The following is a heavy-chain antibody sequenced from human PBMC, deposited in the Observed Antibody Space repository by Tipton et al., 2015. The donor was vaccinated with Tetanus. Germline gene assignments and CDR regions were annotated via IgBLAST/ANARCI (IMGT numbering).Heavy chain of an antibody. CDR1: GGSISSYY. CDR3: ARDRGVTSPFGSYYYGMDV. V-gene: IGHV4-59*01. Sequence: TLSLTCTVSGGSISSYYWSWIRQPPGKGLEWIGYIYYSGSTNYNPSLKSRVTISVDTSKNQFSLKLSSVTAADTAVYHCARDRGVTSPFGSYYYGMDVWGQGTTVTVSS. CDR2: IYYSGST. J-gene: IGHJ6*02. D-gene: IGHD2-21*02.